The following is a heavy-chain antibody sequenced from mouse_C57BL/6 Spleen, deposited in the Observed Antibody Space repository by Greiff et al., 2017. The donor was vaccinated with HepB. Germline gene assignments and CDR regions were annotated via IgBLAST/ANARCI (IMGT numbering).Heavy chain of an antibody. D-gene: IGHD1-1*01. CDR2: IYPGDGDT. J-gene: IGHJ4*01. CDR3: AREGGLRSLYYYAMDY. Sequence: QVQLQQSGAELVKPGASVKISCKASGYAFSSYWMNWVKQRPGKGLEWIGQIYPGDGDTNYNGKFKGKATLTADKSSSTAYMQLSSLTSEDSAVYFCAREGGLRSLYYYAMDYWGQGTSVTVSS. CDR1: GYAFSSYW. V-gene: IGHV1-80*01.